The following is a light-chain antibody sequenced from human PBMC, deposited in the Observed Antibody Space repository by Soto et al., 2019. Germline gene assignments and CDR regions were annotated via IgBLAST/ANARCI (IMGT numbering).Light chain of an antibody. V-gene: IGLV2-14*01. CDR3: SSKRDSSTLFV. J-gene: IGLJ1*01. CDR1: SSDDGAYNY. CDR2: EVT. Sequence: SALTQPGSVCGSPGQSSTTSCTGTSSDDGAYNYVSWYQHHPGKVPTLWIYEVTNRPSGVSVRFSGSKSGNTGSMTISGLQADDEADYYCSSKRDSSTLFVFGTGTGSPS.